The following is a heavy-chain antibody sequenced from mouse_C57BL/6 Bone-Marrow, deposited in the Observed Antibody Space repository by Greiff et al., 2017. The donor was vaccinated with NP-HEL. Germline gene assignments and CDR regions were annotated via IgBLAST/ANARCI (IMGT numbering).Heavy chain of an antibody. CDR1: GFTFNTYA. V-gene: IGHV10-3*01. J-gene: IGHJ1*03. D-gene: IGHD1-1*01. CDR2: IRSKSSNYAT. Sequence: EVKVVESGGGLVQPKGSLKLSCGASGFTFNTYAMHWVRQAPGKGLEWVARIRSKSSNYATYYADSVKDRFTISRDDSQSMLYLQMNNLKTEDTAMYYCVRGDYGSSYWYFDVWGTGTTVTVSS. CDR3: VRGDYGSSYWYFDV.